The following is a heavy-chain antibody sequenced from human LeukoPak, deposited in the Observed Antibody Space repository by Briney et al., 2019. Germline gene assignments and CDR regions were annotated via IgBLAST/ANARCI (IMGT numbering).Heavy chain of an antibody. J-gene: IGHJ4*02. Sequence: GGSLRLSCAASGFTFSSYGMNWVRQAPGKGLEWVSSISSSSSYIYYADSVKGRFTISRDNAKNSLYLQMNSLRAEDTAVYYCARAPSYYYGSSGYYYNWGQGTLVTVSS. D-gene: IGHD3-22*01. CDR3: ARAPSYYYGSSGYYYN. CDR1: GFTFSSYG. V-gene: IGHV3-21*01. CDR2: ISSSSSYI.